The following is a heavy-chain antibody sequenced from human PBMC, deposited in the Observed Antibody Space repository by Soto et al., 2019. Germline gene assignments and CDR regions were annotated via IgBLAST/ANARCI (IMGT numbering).Heavy chain of an antibody. J-gene: IGHJ4*02. CDR1: GFTVSRNY. D-gene: IGHD3-10*01. CDR3: ARDRRGSGGAYYFDY. V-gene: IGHV3-66*01. CDR2: IYSGGST. Sequence: EVQLVESGGGLVQPGGSLRLSCAASGFTVSRNYMSWVRQAPGKGLEWVSVIYSGGSTYYADSVKGRFTISRDNSKNTLYLQMNSLRAEDTAVYYCARDRRGSGGAYYFDYWGQGTLVTVSS.